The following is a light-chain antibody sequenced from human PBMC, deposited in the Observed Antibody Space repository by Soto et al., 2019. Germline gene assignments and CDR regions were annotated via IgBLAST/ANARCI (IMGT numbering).Light chain of an antibody. CDR3: QQRINWRGIT. CDR1: QSVTSY. J-gene: IGKJ5*01. Sequence: QGERATLSCRASQSVTSYIAWYQQKPGQAPRLIIYDASSRATGIPARFSGSGSGTDFTLTISSLVPEDFAVYYCQQRINWRGITCGQDIRMAIK. CDR2: DAS. V-gene: IGKV3-11*01.